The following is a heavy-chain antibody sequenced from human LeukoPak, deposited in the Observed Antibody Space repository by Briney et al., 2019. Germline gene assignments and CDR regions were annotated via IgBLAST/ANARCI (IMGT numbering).Heavy chain of an antibody. CDR1: GFILSSYS. CDR2: ISSSSSYI. D-gene: IGHD3-10*01. CDR3: ARDDYYGSGDHDY. J-gene: IGHJ4*02. V-gene: IGHV3-21*01. Sequence: GGSLRLSCTASGFILSSYSMNCIRQAPGKGLEWVSSISSSSSYIYYADSVKGRFTISRDNAKNSLYLQMNSLRAEDTAVYYCARDDYYGSGDHDYWGQGTLVTVSS.